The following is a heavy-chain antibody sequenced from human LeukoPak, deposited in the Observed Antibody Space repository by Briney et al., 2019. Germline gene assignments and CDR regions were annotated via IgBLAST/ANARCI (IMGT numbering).Heavy chain of an antibody. V-gene: IGHV4-61*02. D-gene: IGHD6-13*01. CDR3: ARPRGIAAAGTRRGSYNWFDP. J-gene: IGHJ5*02. CDR2: IYTSGST. CDR1: GGSISSGSYY. Sequence: SETLSLTCTVSGGSISSGSYYWSWIRQPAGKGLEWIGRIYTSGSTNYNPSLKSRVTISVDTSKNQFSLKLSSVTAADTAVYYCARPRGIAAAGTRRGSYNWFDPWGQGTLVTVSS.